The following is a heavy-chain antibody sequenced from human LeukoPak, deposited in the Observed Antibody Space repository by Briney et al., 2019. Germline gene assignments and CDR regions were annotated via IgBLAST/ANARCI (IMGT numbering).Heavy chain of an antibody. CDR2: IYYSGST. D-gene: IGHD1-26*01. J-gene: IGHJ3*02. Sequence: SETLSLTCTASGGSISIYYWSWIREPPGKGLEWIGYIYYSGSTSYNPSLKSRVTISVDTSKKQFSLKLSTVTAADTAFYYCARYIVSYPHDAFDIWGQGTMVTVSS. V-gene: IGHV4-59*01. CDR3: ARYIVSYPHDAFDI. CDR1: GGSISIYY.